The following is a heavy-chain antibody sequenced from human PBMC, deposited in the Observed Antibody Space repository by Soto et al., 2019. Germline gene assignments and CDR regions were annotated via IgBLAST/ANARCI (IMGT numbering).Heavy chain of an antibody. CDR2: ISSSSSYT. CDR1: GFTFSDYY. D-gene: IGHD3-10*01. V-gene: IGHV3-11*05. CDR3: ARDITMVRGNWFDP. J-gene: IGHJ5*02. Sequence: QVQLVESGGGLVKPGGSLRLSCAASGFTFSDYYMSWIRQAPGKGLEWVSYISSSSSYTNYADSVKGRFTISRDNAKNSLYLQMNSLRAEDTAVYYCARDITMVRGNWFDPWGQGTLVTVSS.